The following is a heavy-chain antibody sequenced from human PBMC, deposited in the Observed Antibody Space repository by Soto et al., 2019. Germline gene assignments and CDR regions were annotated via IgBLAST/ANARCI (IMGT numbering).Heavy chain of an antibody. J-gene: IGHJ4*02. CDR2: MSSDGSSI. V-gene: IGHV3-74*01. CDR1: GFSFSTYW. Sequence: PGGSLRLSCEASGFSFSTYWMHWVRQAPGKGLLWVSRMSSDGSSISYADSVKGRFTISRDNAKSTLFLQMNSLRAEDTAVYYCARAQAVAGTGGYYWGLGTLVTVSS. D-gene: IGHD6-19*01. CDR3: ARAQAVAGTGGYY.